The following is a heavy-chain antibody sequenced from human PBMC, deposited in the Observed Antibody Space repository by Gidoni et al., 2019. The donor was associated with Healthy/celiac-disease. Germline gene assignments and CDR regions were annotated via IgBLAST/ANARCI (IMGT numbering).Heavy chain of an antibody. CDR2: IYYMGST. D-gene: IGHD6-13*01. V-gene: IGHV4-39*07. CDR1: GGSIRIRNYS. J-gene: IGHJ4*02. Sequence: QLQLQGSGPGLVKPSEPLSLTCKVAGGSIRIRNYSWGWLRQPPGKGLEWIGTIYYMGSTYYNPSLKSRVTVSVDTSKNQFSLKLNSVTAADTAVYYCARLKQIAVFDYWGQGTLVTVSS. CDR3: ARLKQIAVFDY.